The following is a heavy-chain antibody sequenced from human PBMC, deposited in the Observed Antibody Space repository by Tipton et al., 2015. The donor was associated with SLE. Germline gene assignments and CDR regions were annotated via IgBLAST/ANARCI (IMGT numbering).Heavy chain of an antibody. V-gene: IGHV4-34*01. D-gene: IGHD1-26*01. CDR3: ARPETPRSWGYAFDI. CDR2: INHSGST. Sequence: LRLSCAVYGGSFSGYYWSWIRQPPGKGLEWIGEINHSGSTNYNPSLKSRVTISVDTSKNQFSLKLSSVTAADTAVYYCARPETPRSWGYAFDIWGQGTMVTVSS. CDR1: GGSFSGYY. J-gene: IGHJ3*02.